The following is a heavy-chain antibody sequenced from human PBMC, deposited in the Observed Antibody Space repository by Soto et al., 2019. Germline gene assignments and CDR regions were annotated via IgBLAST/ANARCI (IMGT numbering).Heavy chain of an antibody. Sequence: GGSLRLSCAASGFTFSSYGMHWVRRAPGKGLEWVAVISYDGSNKYYADSVKGRFTISRDNSKNTLYLQMNSLRAEDTAVYYCAKDRGYCISTSCYAYYYGMDVWGQGTTVTVSS. CDR1: GFTFSSYG. CDR3: AKDRGYCISTSCYAYYYGMDV. CDR2: ISYDGSNK. J-gene: IGHJ6*02. V-gene: IGHV3-30*18. D-gene: IGHD2-2*01.